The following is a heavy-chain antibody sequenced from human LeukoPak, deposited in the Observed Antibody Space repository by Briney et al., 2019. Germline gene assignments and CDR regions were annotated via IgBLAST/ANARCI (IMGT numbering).Heavy chain of an antibody. CDR3: ATQGSDFWSGFDY. Sequence: GASVTVSCKLSGNTLRELPIQWVRQAGGKGLEWMAGFDPENAEIVYAQKFQGRVTMTEDTSTNTAYMELTSLTSDDTALYYCATQGSDFWSGFDYWGQGTQVTVSS. J-gene: IGHJ4*02. CDR2: FDPENAEI. CDR1: GNTLRELP. V-gene: IGHV1-24*01. D-gene: IGHD3-3*01.